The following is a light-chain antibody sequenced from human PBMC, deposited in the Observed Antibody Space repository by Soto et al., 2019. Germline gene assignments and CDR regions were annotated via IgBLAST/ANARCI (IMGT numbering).Light chain of an antibody. CDR3: SSYTSSSLV. CDR2: DVS. J-gene: IGLJ2*01. CDR1: SSDVGGYNY. V-gene: IGLV2-14*01. Sequence: QSALTQPASVSGSPGQSITISCTGTSSDVGGYNYVSWYQQHPGKAPKLMIYDVSNRPSGVSNRFSGSKSGNTASLTISGLQAEDEAYYYCSSYTSSSLVFGGGTKLTV.